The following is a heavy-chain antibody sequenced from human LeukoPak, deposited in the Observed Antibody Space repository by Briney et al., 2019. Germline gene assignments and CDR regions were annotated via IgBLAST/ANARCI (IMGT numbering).Heavy chain of an antibody. J-gene: IGHJ4*02. D-gene: IGHD5-24*01. V-gene: IGHV3-9*01. CDR3: AKGRDGFLAPADY. CDR1: GFSFFDYA. CDR2: ITWNSGIV. Sequence: GGSLRLSCAASGFSFFDYAMHWVRQVPGKGLEWVSGITWNSGIVRYADSVKGRFTISRDNAKNSLYLQMNSLRPEDTASYYCAKGRDGFLAPADYWGQGTLVTVSS.